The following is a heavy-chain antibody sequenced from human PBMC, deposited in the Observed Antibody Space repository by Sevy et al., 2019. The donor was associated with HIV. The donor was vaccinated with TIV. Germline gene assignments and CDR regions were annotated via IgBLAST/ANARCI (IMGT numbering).Heavy chain of an antibody. J-gene: IGHJ4*02. CDR2: VNSEGRST. D-gene: IGHD1-1*01. Sequence: GGSLRLSCAASGFTFSSYWMHWVRQAPGKGRGWVSGVNSEGRSTNYGDSVKGRFTMSRDSAKNTLYLQMNSLRAEDTAVYFCVAANNWKDYWGQGTLVTVSS. CDR3: VAANNWKDY. V-gene: IGHV3-74*01. CDR1: GFTFSSYW.